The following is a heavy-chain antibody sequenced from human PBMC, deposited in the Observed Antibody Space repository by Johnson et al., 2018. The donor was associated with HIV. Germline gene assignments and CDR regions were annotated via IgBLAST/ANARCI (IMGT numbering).Heavy chain of an antibody. Sequence: EVQMVESGGGLVQPGGSLRLSCAASGFTVSTNYMSWVRQAPGKGLEWVSVIYSGGSTYYADSVKGRFTISRDNSKNTLYLQMNSLRAEDTAVYYCARLGTRITMIVVVTDAFDIWGQGTMVTVSS. CDR3: ARLGTRITMIVVVTDAFDI. CDR2: IYSGGST. D-gene: IGHD3-22*01. J-gene: IGHJ3*02. CDR1: GFTVSTNY. V-gene: IGHV3-66*04.